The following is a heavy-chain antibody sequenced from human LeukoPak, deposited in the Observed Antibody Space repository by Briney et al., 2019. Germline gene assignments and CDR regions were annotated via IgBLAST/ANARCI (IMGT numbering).Heavy chain of an antibody. V-gene: IGHV1-46*01. D-gene: IGHD1-14*01. CDR3: ARSSGRSPNRDYMDV. CDR1: GYTLTSYY. J-gene: IGHJ6*03. Sequence: ASVKVSCKASGYTLTSYYMHWVRQAPGQGLEWMGIINPSGGSTSYAQKFQGRVTMTRDTSTSTVYMELSSLRPEDTAVYYCARSSGRSPNRDYMDVWGKGTTVTISS. CDR2: INPSGGST.